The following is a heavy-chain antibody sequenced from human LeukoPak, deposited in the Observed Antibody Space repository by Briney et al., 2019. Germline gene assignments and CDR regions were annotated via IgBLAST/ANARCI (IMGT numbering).Heavy chain of an antibody. V-gene: IGHV4-34*01. D-gene: IGHD5-18*01. CDR1: GGSFSGYY. J-gene: IGHJ6*03. CDR3: ARVVPGYSYDGYYYMDV. CDR2: INHSGST. Sequence: PSETLSLTCAVYGGSFSGYYWSWIRQPPGKGLEWIGEINHSGSTNYNPSLKSRVTISVDTSKNQFSLKLSSVTAADTAVYYCARVVPGYSYDGYYYMDVWGKGTTVTVSS.